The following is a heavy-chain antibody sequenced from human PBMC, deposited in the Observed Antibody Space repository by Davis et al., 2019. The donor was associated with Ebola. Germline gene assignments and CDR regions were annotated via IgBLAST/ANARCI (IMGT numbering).Heavy chain of an antibody. V-gene: IGHV4-4*07. Sequence: SETLSLTCTVSGDSISGYYWSWIRQPAGKGLEWIGRMFTTGKTTYNPSLKSRVTISVDTSKNQFSLKLTSVTAADTAVYYCARDATPRRLNGMDVWGQGTTVTVSS. CDR1: GDSISGYY. D-gene: IGHD6-25*01. J-gene: IGHJ6*02. CDR2: MFTTGKT. CDR3: ARDATPRRLNGMDV.